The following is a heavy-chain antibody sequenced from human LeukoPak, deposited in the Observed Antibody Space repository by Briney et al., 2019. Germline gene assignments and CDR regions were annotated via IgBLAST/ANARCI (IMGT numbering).Heavy chain of an antibody. V-gene: IGHV1-18*01. Sequence: GASVKVSCKASGGTFSSYAISWVRQAPGQGLEWMGWISGYNGNTKYAQKFQGRVIMTTDTSTSTAYMELRSLRSDDTAIYYCARGGSGSSTWFDPWGQGTLVTVSS. CDR3: ARGGSGSSTWFDP. CDR2: ISGYNGNT. J-gene: IGHJ5*02. CDR1: GGTFSSYA. D-gene: IGHD2-15*01.